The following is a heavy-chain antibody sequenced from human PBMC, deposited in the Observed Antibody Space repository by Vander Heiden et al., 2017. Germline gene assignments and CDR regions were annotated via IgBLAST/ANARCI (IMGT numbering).Heavy chain of an antibody. J-gene: IGHJ4*02. CDR2: INPNSGGT. CDR3: ARVGGVCAGDCYSDF. V-gene: IGHV1-2*02. CDR1: GYTFTGDY. Sequence: QVQLLQSGAAVTKPGASVTVYCKASGYTFTGDYLVWVRQAPGQGLEWMGWINPNSGGTNYAQKCEGRVALTRDTSISTAYMDLSRLGSDDSAVDYCARVGGVCAGDCYSDFWGQGTLVTVSS. D-gene: IGHD2-21*02.